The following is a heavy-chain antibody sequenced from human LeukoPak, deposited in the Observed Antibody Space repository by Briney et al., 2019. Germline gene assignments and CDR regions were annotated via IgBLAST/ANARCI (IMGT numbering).Heavy chain of an antibody. CDR1: GGTFSSYA. V-gene: IGHV1-69*13. Sequence: ASVTVSCKASGGTFSSYAISWVRQAPGQGLEWMGGIIPIFGTANYAQKFQGRVTITADESTSTAYMELSSLRSEDTAVYYCARDRVLGYCSSTSCYGGVGYWGQGTLVTVSS. CDR3: ARDRVLGYCSSTSCYGGVGY. CDR2: IIPIFGTA. D-gene: IGHD2-2*01. J-gene: IGHJ4*02.